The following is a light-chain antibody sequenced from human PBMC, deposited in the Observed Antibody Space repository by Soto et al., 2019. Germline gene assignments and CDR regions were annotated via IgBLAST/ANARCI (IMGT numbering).Light chain of an antibody. Sequence: EIVMTQSPASLSVSPGERATLSCRASQSVSSTFLAWYQQKPGQAPTLLIYDADTRATGIPDRFSGSGSGTDFALKISRVEAEDVGVYYCMQGTHWPITFGQGTRLEI. CDR1: QSVSSTF. J-gene: IGKJ5*01. V-gene: IGKV3D-20*02. CDR2: DAD. CDR3: MQGTHWPIT.